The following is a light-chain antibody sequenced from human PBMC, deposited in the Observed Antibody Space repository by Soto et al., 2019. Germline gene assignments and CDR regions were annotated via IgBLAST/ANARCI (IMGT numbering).Light chain of an antibody. J-gene: IGKJ5*01. Sequence: SVLTHSPATMSLSPWERATLSCGASERVSSSYVAWYQMKAGLAPRLLIHDASTRASGIPDRFRGSKSGTDFTLTIRGLEAEDFALYYCQQYGGSPITFGLGTRLEIK. V-gene: IGKV3D-20*01. CDR3: QQYGGSPIT. CDR1: ERVSSSY. CDR2: DAS.